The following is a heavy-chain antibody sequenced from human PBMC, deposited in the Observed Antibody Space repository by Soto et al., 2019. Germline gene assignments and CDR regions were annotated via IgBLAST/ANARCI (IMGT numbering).Heavy chain of an antibody. D-gene: IGHD2-15*01. CDR2: VNHGGST. V-gene: IGHV4-34*01. CDR3: ARAAVAAGGPFDK. Sequence: SETLSLTCAVSGGSFSGFFWGWIRQPPGKGLEWIGEVNHGGSTNYNPSLKSRVTISSDTSKNHFSLTLRSVTAADTAVYYCARAAVAAGGPFDKWGQGALVTVSS. J-gene: IGHJ4*02. CDR1: GGSFSGFF.